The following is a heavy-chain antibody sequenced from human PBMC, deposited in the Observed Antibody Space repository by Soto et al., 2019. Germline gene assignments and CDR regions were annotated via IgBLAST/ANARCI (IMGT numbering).Heavy chain of an antibody. J-gene: IGHJ5*02. CDR3: TKDNFGAWDP. CDR1: EITLNIYW. D-gene: IGHD3-10*01. V-gene: IGHV3-74*01. CDR2: INPESTTL. Sequence: EAQLVESGGGLVQPGGSLTLSCTASEITLNIYWMHWIRQAPGKGLVWVSRINPESTTLTYADSVTGRFTISRDSAKNTLYLQMHGLSAEDTAIYYCTKDNFGAWDPWGQGTLVTVSS.